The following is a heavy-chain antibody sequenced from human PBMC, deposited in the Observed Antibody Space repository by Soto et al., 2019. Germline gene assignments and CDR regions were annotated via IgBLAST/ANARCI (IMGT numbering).Heavy chain of an antibody. V-gene: IGHV4-30-4*01. CDR2: IYYSGST. Sequence: SETLSLTCTVSGGSISSGDYYWSWIRQPPGKGLEWIGYIYYSGSTYYNPSLKSRVTISVDTSKNQFSLKLSSVTAADTAVYYCARELEGYDSSGLNWFDPWGQGTLVTVSS. CDR3: ARELEGYDSSGLNWFDP. D-gene: IGHD3-22*01. CDR1: GGSISSGDYY. J-gene: IGHJ5*02.